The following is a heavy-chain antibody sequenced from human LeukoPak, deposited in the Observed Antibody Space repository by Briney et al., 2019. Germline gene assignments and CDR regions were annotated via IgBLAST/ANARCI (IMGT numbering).Heavy chain of an antibody. CDR3: AKECDYSPGHKFDL. D-gene: IGHD3-10*01. J-gene: IGHJ4*02. CDR1: GFTFNNYL. CDR2: LFTGGGRT. Sequence: GGSLRLSCAASGFTFNNYLMSWVRQAPGKGLEWVSVLFTGGGRTLYADSVKGRFTISGDTSRTTLYLQMNGLRAEDTAVYYCAKECDYSPGHKFDLWGQGTLVTVST. V-gene: IGHV3-23*01.